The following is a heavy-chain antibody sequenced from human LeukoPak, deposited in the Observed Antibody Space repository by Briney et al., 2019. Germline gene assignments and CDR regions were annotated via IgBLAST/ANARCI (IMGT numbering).Heavy chain of an antibody. Sequence: SETLSLTCTVSGGSVSSGSYYWSWIRQPPGKGLEWIGYIYYSGSTNYNPSLKSRVTISVDTSKNQFSLKLSSVTAADTAVYYCARDTVVPTQWFGEHDAFDTWGQGTMVTVSS. D-gene: IGHD3-10*01. CDR3: ARDTVVPTQWFGEHDAFDT. CDR1: GGSVSSGSYY. V-gene: IGHV4-61*01. CDR2: IYYSGST. J-gene: IGHJ3*02.